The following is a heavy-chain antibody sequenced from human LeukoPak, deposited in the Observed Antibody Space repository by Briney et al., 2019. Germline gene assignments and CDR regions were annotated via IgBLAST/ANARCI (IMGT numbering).Heavy chain of an antibody. V-gene: IGHV1-2*02. CDR2: INPNSGGT. D-gene: IGHD3-22*01. CDR3: ARDPSFFMIVVPYFDY. J-gene: IGHJ4*02. Sequence: ASVKVSCTASGYTFTGYYMHCVRQAPGQGLEWMGWINPNSGGTNYAQKFQGRVTMTRDTSISTAYMELSRLRSDDTALYYCARDPSFFMIVVPYFDYWGQGTLVTVSS. CDR1: GYTFTGYY.